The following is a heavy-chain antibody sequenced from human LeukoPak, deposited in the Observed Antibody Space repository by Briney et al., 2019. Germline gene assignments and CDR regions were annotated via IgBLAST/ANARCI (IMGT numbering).Heavy chain of an antibody. CDR3: ARELLGFCSGSSCSAYDY. J-gene: IGHJ4*02. CDR2: IYTSGST. V-gene: IGHV4-4*07. D-gene: IGHD2-15*01. Sequence: SETLSLTCSVSGASITGYYWSWIRQPAGKGLEWIGRIYTSGSTDYNPSLRSRVTMSVDTSKKQFSLRLTSVTAADTAVYYCARELLGFCSGSSCSAYDYWGQGTLVTVSS. CDR1: GASITGYY.